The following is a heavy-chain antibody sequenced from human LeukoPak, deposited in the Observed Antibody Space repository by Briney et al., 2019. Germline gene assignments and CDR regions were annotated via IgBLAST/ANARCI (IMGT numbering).Heavy chain of an antibody. CDR3: ARLLGATSGWDYFDY. CDR2: IYPGDSDT. CDR1: GYSFTNHW. Sequence: HGESLKISCKGSGYSFTNHWIGWVRQMPGKGLEWMGIIYPGDSDTRYSPSFQGQVTISADKSISAAYLQWSSLKASDTAMYYCARLLGATSGWDYFDYWGQGTLVTVSS. J-gene: IGHJ4*02. V-gene: IGHV5-51*01. D-gene: IGHD1-26*01.